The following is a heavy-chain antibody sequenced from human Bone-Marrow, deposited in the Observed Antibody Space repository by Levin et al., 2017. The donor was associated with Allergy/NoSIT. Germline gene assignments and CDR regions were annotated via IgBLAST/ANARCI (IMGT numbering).Heavy chain of an antibody. V-gene: IGHV3-11*01. D-gene: IGHD2-2*02. CDR2: ISSSGSTI. Sequence: PGESLKISCAASGFTFSDYYMSWIRQAPGKGLEWVSYISSSGSTIYYADSVKGRFTISRDNAKNSLYLQMNSLRAEDTAVYYCARGGSGPGYCSSTSCYTPYYYYGMDVWGQGTTVTVSS. J-gene: IGHJ6*02. CDR3: ARGGSGPGYCSSTSCYTPYYYYGMDV. CDR1: GFTFSDYY.